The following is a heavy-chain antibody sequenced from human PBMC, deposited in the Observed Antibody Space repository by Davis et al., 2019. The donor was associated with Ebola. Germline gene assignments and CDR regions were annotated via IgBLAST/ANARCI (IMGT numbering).Heavy chain of an antibody. CDR1: GFTFSSYG. CDR3: AKAPYYYDSGSGMDV. J-gene: IGHJ6*02. V-gene: IGHV3-30*18. Sequence: GESLKISCAASGFTFSSYGMHWVRQAPGKGLEWVAVISYDGSNKYYADSVKGRFTISRDNSKNTLYLQMNSLRAEDTAVYYCAKAPYYYDSGSGMDVWGQGTTVTVSS. CDR2: ISYDGSNK. D-gene: IGHD3-10*01.